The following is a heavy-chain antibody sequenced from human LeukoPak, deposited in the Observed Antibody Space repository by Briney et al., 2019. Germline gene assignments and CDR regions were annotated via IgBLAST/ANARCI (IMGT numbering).Heavy chain of an antibody. CDR2: ISPSGSHK. Sequence: GGSLRLSCSASGFTFTAYTMNWVRQAPGKGLEWVSSISPSGSHKYYADSVKGRFTISRDNAKNSVSLQMNSLRAEDTAVYYCARVSDSTPDEGSWGQGTLVTVSS. J-gene: IGHJ5*01. CDR3: ARVSDSTPDEGS. V-gene: IGHV3-21*01. D-gene: IGHD3-22*01. CDR1: GFTFTAYT.